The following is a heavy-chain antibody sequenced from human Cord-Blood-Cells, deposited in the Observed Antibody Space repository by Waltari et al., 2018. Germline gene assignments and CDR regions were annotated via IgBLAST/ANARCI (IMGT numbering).Heavy chain of an antibody. V-gene: IGHV1-46*01. J-gene: IGHJ6*03. CDR3: ARGMIAASQPSYYYYYMDV. CDR1: GYTFTSYY. Sequence: QVQLVQSGAEVKKPGASVKVSCKASGYTFTSYYMHWVRQAPGQGLEWMVIINPSGGSTSYAQKFQGRVTMTRDTSTSTVYMELSSLRSEDTAVYYCARGMIAASQPSYYYYYMDVWGKGTTVTVSS. D-gene: IGHD6-6*01. CDR2: INPSGGST.